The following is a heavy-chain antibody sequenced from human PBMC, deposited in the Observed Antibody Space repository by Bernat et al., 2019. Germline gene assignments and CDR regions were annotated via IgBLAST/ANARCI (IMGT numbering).Heavy chain of an antibody. CDR1: SVSNAR. J-gene: IGHJ4*02. Sequence: SVSNARMNWVRQAPGKGLEWVGRIKSKTDGGTTDYAAPVKGRFTISRDDSKNTLYLQMNSLKTEDTAVYYCTTRVVRGVITVYWGQGTLVTVSS. CDR2: IKSKTDGGTT. D-gene: IGHD3-10*01. CDR3: TTRVVRGVITVY. V-gene: IGHV3-15*07.